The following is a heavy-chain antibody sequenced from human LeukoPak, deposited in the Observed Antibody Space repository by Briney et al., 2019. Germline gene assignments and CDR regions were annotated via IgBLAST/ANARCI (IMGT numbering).Heavy chain of an antibody. CDR2: IRYDESNI. CDR1: GFTFNSFG. V-gene: IGHV3-30*02. J-gene: IGHJ4*02. CDR3: AKVGPLSSTTGLGTVY. Sequence: GGSLRLSCAASGFTFNSFGMHWVRQAPGKGLEWVAFIRYDESNIYYADSVKGRFTISRDNSKNTLYLQMNSLRAEDTAVYYCAKVGPLSSTTGLGTVYWGQGTLVTVSS. D-gene: IGHD2/OR15-2a*01.